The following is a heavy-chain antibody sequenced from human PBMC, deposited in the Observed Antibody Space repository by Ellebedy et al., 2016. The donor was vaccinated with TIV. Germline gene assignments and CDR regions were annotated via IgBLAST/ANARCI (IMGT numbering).Heavy chain of an antibody. J-gene: IGHJ5*02. CDR2: IKSKTDGGTT. CDR1: GFTFSDAW. D-gene: IGHD3-10*01. Sequence: GESLKISCAASGFTFSDAWMSWVRQAPGKGQEWVGRIKSKTDGGTTDNAAPVKGRFTISRDDSENTLYLQMNSLKTEDTAVYYCTTDRAGFVELSNLWGQGTLVTVSS. CDR3: TTDRAGFVELSNL. V-gene: IGHV3-15*01.